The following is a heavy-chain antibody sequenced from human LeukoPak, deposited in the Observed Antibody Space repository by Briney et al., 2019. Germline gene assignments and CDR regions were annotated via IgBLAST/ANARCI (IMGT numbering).Heavy chain of an antibody. Sequence: ASVKVSCKASGYTFVGYYLHWVRQAPGQGLEWMAWIDPYTGNTHYAQKFQGRITVTRGTSVSTTYMELSWLTSDDTARYYCAREYSASEHWGQGTLVTVSS. CDR3: AREYSASEH. D-gene: IGHD5-12*01. CDR2: IDPYTGNT. V-gene: IGHV1-2*02. J-gene: IGHJ4*02. CDR1: GYTFVGYY.